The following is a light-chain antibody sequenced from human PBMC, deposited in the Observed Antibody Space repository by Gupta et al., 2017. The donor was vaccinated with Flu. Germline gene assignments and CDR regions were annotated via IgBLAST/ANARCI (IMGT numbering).Light chain of an antibody. V-gene: IGKV1-5*03. Sequence: PSTLSASVGDRVTITCRASQSISIWLAWFQKKPGKAPKPLIYKASSLESGVPSRFSGSGSGTEFSLTISSLQPDDFATYYCQQYISDPWTCGQGTKVEIK. CDR1: QSISIW. CDR2: KAS. CDR3: QQYISDPWT. J-gene: IGKJ1*01.